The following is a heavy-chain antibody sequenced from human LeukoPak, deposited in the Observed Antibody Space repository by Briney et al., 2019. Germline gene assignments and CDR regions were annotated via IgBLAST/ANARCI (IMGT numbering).Heavy chain of an antibody. V-gene: IGHV3-21*01. CDR1: GFTFSSYS. CDR3: AREYVGPAAVDY. J-gene: IGHJ4*02. D-gene: IGHD2-2*01. Sequence: GGSLRPSCAASGFTFSSYSMNWVRQAPGEGLEWVSSISSSSSYIYYADSVKGRFTISRNNAKNSLYAQMNSLRAEDTAVYYCAREYVGPAAVDYWGQGTLVTVSS. CDR2: ISSSSSYI.